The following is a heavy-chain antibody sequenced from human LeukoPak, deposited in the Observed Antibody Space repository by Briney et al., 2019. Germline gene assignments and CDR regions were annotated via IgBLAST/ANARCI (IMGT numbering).Heavy chain of an antibody. J-gene: IGHJ4*02. CDR1: GFTFSSNA. CDR3: AKDRPFGE. Sequence: GGSLRLSCAASGFTFSSNAMTWVRQAPGKGLECVSAIIAGGDTPYYADSVKGRFTISRDNSKNTLYLQMNSLRAEDTAVYYCAKDRPFGEWGQGTLVTVSS. D-gene: IGHD3-16*01. CDR2: IIAGGDTP. V-gene: IGHV3-23*01.